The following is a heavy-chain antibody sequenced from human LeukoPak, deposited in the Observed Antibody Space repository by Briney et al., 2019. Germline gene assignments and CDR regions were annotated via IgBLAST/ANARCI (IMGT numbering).Heavy chain of an antibody. J-gene: IGHJ6*04. Sequence: GGSLRLSCAASGFTFSSYSMNWVRQAPGKGLEWVSSISSSSSYIYYADSVKGRFTIFRDNAKNSLYLQMNSLRAEDTAVYYCARVVRYFDWLPDVWGKGTTVTISS. CDR2: ISSSSSYI. CDR1: GFTFSSYS. CDR3: ARVVRYFDWLPDV. D-gene: IGHD3-9*01. V-gene: IGHV3-21*01.